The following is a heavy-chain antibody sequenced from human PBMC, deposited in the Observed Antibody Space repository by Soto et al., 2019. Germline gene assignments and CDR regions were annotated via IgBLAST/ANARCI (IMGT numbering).Heavy chain of an antibody. D-gene: IGHD4-4*01. J-gene: IGHJ4*02. CDR1: GFTFTDYY. V-gene: IGHV3-11*01. Sequence: PGGSLRLSCAASGFTFTDYYMSWIRQAPGKGLEWVSYISSIAGTIYYADSVKGRFTISRDNAKNSLYLQMNSLRAEDTAVYYCVRTTVRRYFDYWGQGTLVTVSS. CDR3: VRTTVRRYFDY. CDR2: ISSIAGTI.